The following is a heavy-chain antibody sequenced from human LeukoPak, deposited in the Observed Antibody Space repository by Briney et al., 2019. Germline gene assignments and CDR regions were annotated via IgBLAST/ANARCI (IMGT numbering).Heavy chain of an antibody. V-gene: IGHV3-9*01. Sequence: PGGSLRLSCAASGFTFDDYAMHWVRQAPGKGLEWVSGISWNSGSIGYADSVKGRFTTSRDNAKNSLYLQMNSLRAEDTALYYCAKDIDSYGFFDYWGQGTLVTVSS. D-gene: IGHD5-18*01. CDR3: AKDIDSYGFFDY. CDR2: ISWNSGSI. CDR1: GFTFDDYA. J-gene: IGHJ4*02.